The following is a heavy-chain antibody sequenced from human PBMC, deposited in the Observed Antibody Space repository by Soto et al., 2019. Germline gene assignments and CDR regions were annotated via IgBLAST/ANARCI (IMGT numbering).Heavy chain of an antibody. Sequence: SETLSLTCTVSGGSISRGGYYWSWIRQHPGKGLEWIGYIYYSGSTYYNPSLKSRVTISIDTSKKQFSLKLSSVTAADTAVYYCARTTTGITVVRGVITYFQHWGQGTLVIVSS. CDR2: IYYSGST. CDR3: ARTTTGITVVRGVITYFQH. CDR1: GGSISRGGYY. J-gene: IGHJ1*01. D-gene: IGHD3-10*01. V-gene: IGHV4-31*03.